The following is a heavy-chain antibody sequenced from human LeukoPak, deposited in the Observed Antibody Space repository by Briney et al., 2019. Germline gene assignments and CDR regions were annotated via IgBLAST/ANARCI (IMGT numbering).Heavy chain of an antibody. D-gene: IGHD2-15*01. Sequence: GGSLRLSCAASGFTFSSYGMHWVRQAPGKGLEWVAFIRYDGSNKYYADSVKGRSTISRDNSKNTLYLQMNSLRAEDTAVYYCAKEAYDCSSGSCYHYFDYWGQGTLVTVSS. CDR1: GFTFSSYG. CDR2: IRYDGSNK. J-gene: IGHJ4*02. V-gene: IGHV3-30*02. CDR3: AKEAYDCSSGSCYHYFDY.